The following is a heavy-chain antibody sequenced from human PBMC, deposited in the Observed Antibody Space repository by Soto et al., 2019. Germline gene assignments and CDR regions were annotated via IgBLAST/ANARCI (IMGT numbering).Heavy chain of an antibody. J-gene: IGHJ3*02. Sequence: QVQLVQSGAEVKKPGASVKVSCKASGYTFTSYGISWVRQAPGQGLEWMGWISAYNGNTNYAQKLQGRVTMTTDTSTSKANMELRSLRSDDTAVYYCARDRSSGWLAGQDAFDIWGQGTMVTVSS. CDR2: ISAYNGNT. D-gene: IGHD6-19*01. V-gene: IGHV1-18*04. CDR1: GYTFTSYG. CDR3: ARDRSSGWLAGQDAFDI.